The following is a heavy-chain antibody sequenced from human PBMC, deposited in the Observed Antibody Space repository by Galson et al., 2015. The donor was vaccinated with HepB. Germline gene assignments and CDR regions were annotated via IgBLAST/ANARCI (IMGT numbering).Heavy chain of an antibody. V-gene: IGHV1-18*01. CDR2: VSGYDGSA. J-gene: IGHJ6*02. CDR1: GYDFNKYG. CDR3: ARDSRLELHLNNYYSYGMDV. Sequence: SVKVSCKASGYDFNKYGLSWVRQAPGQGLEWMGWVSGYDGSANYAPKFQGRVTMTTQKSTGTAFMEMGGLRSDDTAVYYCARDSRLELHLNNYYSYGMDVWGQGTAVIVS. D-gene: IGHD1-7*01.